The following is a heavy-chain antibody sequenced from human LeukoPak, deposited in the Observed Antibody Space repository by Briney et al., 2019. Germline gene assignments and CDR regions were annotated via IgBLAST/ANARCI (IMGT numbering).Heavy chain of an antibody. CDR3: ARDGGYRFDY. CDR1: GDSVSSNSVT. V-gene: IGHV6-1*01. J-gene: IGHJ4*02. CDR2: TYYRSRWSN. Sequence: SQTLSLTCAISGDSVSSNSVTWHWIRQSPSRGLEWLGRTYYRSRWSNDYAASVKGRISINPDTSKNQLSLQLNSVTPEDTAVYYCARDGGYRFDYWGQGSLVTVSS. D-gene: IGHD5-18*01.